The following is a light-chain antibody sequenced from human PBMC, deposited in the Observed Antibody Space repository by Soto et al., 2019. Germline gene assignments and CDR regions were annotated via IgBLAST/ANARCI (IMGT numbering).Light chain of an antibody. J-gene: IGKJ1*01. CDR3: QQYGSSPRT. CDR1: QSVRSDY. V-gene: IGKV3-20*01. CDR2: GAS. Sequence: EIVLTRSPGTLSLSPGERATLSCRASQSVRSDYLAWYQQKPGQAPRLHIYGASTRATGIPDRFTGSGSGTDFTLTISRLEPEDFAVYYCQQYGSSPRTFGQGTKVDIK.